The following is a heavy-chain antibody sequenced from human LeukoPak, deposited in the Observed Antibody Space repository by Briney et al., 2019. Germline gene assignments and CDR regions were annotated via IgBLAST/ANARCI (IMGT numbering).Heavy chain of an antibody. D-gene: IGHD1-14*01. CDR3: ARVTRKTYGMDV. V-gene: IGHV3-33*01. J-gene: IGHJ6*02. CDR2: IWYDGSNK. CDR1: GFTFSSYG. Sequence: QTGGSLRLSCAASGFTFSSYGMHWVRQAPGKGLEWVAVIWYDGSNKYYADSVKGRFTISRDNAKNSLYLQMNSLRAEDTAVYYCARVTRKTYGMDVWGQGTTVTVSS.